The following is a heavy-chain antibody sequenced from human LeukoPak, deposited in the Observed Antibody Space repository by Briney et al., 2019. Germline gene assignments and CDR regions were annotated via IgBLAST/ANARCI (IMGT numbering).Heavy chain of an antibody. CDR3: ARVKEQWLVLEGFPNSPLDY. Sequence: ASVTVSCKASGYTFTGYYMHWVRQAPGQGLEWMGWINPNSGGTNYAQKFQGRVTMTRDTSISTAYMELSRLRSDDTAVYYCARVKEQWLVLEGFPNSPLDYWGQGTLVTVSS. J-gene: IGHJ4*02. V-gene: IGHV1-2*02. D-gene: IGHD6-19*01. CDR1: GYTFTGYY. CDR2: INPNSGGT.